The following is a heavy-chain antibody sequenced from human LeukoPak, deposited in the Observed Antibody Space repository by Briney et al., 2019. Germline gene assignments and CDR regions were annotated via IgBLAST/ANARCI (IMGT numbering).Heavy chain of an antibody. CDR1: GYRFTSYW. CDR2: IYPGDSDT. D-gene: IGHD5-12*01. CDR3: AKHLNSGYVSWYFDL. V-gene: IGHV5-51*01. Sequence: GESLKISCKGSGYRFTSYWIAWVRQMPGKGLEWMGIIYPGDSDTRYSPSFQGQVTISADKSTSTAYLQWSSLKASDSAMYYCAKHLNSGYVSWYFDLWGRGTLVTVSS. J-gene: IGHJ2*01.